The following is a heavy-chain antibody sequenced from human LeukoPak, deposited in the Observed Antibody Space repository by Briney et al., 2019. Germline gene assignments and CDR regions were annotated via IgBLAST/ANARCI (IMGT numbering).Heavy chain of an antibody. CDR1: GFTFSSYS. D-gene: IGHD2-15*01. J-gene: IGHJ5*02. V-gene: IGHV3-21*01. Sequence: GGSLRLSCAASGFTFSSYSMNWVRQAPGKGLEWVSSICRSSSYIYYADSVKGRFTISRDNAKNSLYLKMNSLRAEDTAVYYCALGGYCSGGSCYPTGWNWFDPWGQGTLVTVSS. CDR2: ICRSSSYI. CDR3: ALGGYCSGGSCYPTGWNWFDP.